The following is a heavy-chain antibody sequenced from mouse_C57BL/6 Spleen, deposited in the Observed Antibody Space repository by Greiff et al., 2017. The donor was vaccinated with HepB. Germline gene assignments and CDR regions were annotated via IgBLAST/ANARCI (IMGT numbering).Heavy chain of an antibody. CDR1: GFTFSSYG. J-gene: IGHJ1*03. V-gene: IGHV5-6*01. Sequence: EVQLQQSGGDLVKPGGSLKLSCAASGFTFSSYGMSWVRQTPDKRLEWVATISSGGSYTYYPDSVKGRFTISRDNAKNTLYLQMSSLKSEDTAMYYCARHLLWYFDVWGTGTTVTVSS. D-gene: IGHD2-1*01. CDR2: ISSGGSYT. CDR3: ARHLLWYFDV.